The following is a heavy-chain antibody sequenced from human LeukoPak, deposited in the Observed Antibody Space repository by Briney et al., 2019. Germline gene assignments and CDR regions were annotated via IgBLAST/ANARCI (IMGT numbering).Heavy chain of an antibody. J-gene: IGHJ4*02. V-gene: IGHV4-34*01. CDR2: INHSGST. CDR3: ARGYPRFTIFGVVIVPDFDY. CDR1: GGSFCGYY. Sequence: SETLSLTCAVYGGSFCGYYWSWIRQPPGKGLEWIGEINHSGSTNYNPSLKSRVTISVDTSKNQFSLKLSSVTAADTAVYYCARGYPRFTIFGVVIVPDFDYWGQGTLVTVSS. D-gene: IGHD3-3*01.